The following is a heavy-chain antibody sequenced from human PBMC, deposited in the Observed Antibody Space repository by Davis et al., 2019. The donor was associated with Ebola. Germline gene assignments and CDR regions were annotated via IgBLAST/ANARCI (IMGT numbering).Heavy chain of an antibody. CDR2: IYYSGST. Sequence: PSETLSLTCTVSGGSISSHYWSWIRQPPGKGLEWIGYIYYSGSTNYNPSLKSRVTISVDTSKNQFSLKLSSVTAADTAVYYCARDRERWLVNSWWFDPWGQGTLVTVSS. D-gene: IGHD6-19*01. CDR1: GGSISSHY. V-gene: IGHV4-59*11. J-gene: IGHJ5*02. CDR3: ARDRERWLVNSWWFDP.